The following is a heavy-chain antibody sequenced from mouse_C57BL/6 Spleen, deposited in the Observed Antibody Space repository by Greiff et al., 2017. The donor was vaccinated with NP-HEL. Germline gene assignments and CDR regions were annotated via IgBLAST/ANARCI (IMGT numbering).Heavy chain of an antibody. CDR3: ARPLYYSNYGFAY. D-gene: IGHD2-5*01. V-gene: IGHV5-17*01. CDR1: GFTFSDYG. Sequence: DVMLVESGGGLVKPGGSLKLSCAASGFTFSDYGMHWVRQAPEKGLEWVAYISSGSSTIYYADTVKGRFTISRDNAKNNLFLQMTSLRSEDTAMYYCARPLYYSNYGFAYWGQGTLVTVSA. CDR2: ISSGSSTI. J-gene: IGHJ3*01.